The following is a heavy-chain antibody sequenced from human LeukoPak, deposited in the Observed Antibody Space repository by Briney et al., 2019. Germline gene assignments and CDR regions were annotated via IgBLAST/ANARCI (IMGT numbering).Heavy chain of an antibody. CDR1: GFTFNTYG. CDR3: AKGVYYYDSIIDY. D-gene: IGHD3-22*01. J-gene: IGHJ4*02. CDR2: ISYDASKK. Sequence: GRSLRLSCAASGFTFNTYGMLWVRQAPGKGLEWVAIISYDASKKYFADSVKGRFTISRDNSKDTLYLQMNSLRAEDTAVYYCAKGVYYYDSIIDYWGQGTLVTVSS. V-gene: IGHV3-30*18.